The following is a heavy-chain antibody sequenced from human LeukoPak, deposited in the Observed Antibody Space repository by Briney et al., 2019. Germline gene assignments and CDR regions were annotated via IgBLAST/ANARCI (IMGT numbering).Heavy chain of an antibody. D-gene: IGHD6-13*01. V-gene: IGHV3-53*04. J-gene: IGHJ5*02. CDR2: IYSGGST. CDR1: GFTASRNY. CDR3: ARVIHKAAAGIWFDP. Sequence: PGGSLRLPCAASGFTASRNYMSWVRQAPGKGLQWVSVIYSGGSTYYADSVRGRFTISRHNSKNTLYLQMNSLRAEDTAVYYCARVIHKAAAGIWFDPWGQGTLVTVSS.